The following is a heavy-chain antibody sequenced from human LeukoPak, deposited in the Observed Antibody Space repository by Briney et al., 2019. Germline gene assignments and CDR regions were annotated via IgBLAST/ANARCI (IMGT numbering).Heavy chain of an antibody. CDR2: IDWDDNK. J-gene: IGHJ5*02. D-gene: IGHD4/OR15-4a*01. V-gene: IGHV2-70*04. CDR1: GFSLTTTGMR. Sequence: ESGPTLVNPTQTLTLTCTFSGFSLTTTGMRVSWIRQPPGKALEWLARIDWDDNKFYSTSLKTRLTISKDTSKNKVVLTMTNMDPVDTATYYCARLQGATIGAKWFDPWGQGTLVTVSS. CDR3: ARLQGATIGAKWFDP.